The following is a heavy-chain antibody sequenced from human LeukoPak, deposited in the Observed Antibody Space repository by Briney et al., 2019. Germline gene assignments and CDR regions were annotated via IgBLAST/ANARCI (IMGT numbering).Heavy chain of an antibody. CDR3: ARDQLSIAVAGAIDY. V-gene: IGHV3-21*01. CDR1: GFTFSSYW. J-gene: IGHJ4*02. D-gene: IGHD6-19*01. CDR2: ISSSSSYI. Sequence: GGSLRLSCAASGFTFSSYWMTWVRQAPGKGLEWVSSISSSSSYIYYADSVKGRFTISRDNAKNSLYLQMNSLRAEDTAVYYCARDQLSIAVAGAIDYWGQGTLVTVSS.